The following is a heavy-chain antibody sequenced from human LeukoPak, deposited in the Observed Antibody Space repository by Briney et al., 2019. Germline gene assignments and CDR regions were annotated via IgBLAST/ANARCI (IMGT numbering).Heavy chain of an antibody. CDR1: GGSLSGYY. J-gene: IGHJ4*02. CDR2: INHSGST. Sequence: SETLSLTCAVYGGSLSGYYWSWIRQPPGKGLEWIGEINHSGSTYYNPSLKSRVTISVDTSKNQFSLKLSSVTAADTAVYYCATNHGEVILPDYWGQGTLVTVSS. D-gene: IGHD3-3*01. CDR3: ATNHGEVILPDY. V-gene: IGHV4-34*01.